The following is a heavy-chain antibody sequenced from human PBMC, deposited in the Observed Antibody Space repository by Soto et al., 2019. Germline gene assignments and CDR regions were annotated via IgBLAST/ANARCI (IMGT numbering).Heavy chain of an antibody. D-gene: IGHD6-19*01. V-gene: IGHV4-31*03. CDR2: IHHSGST. CDR1: GGSISSGGYY. CDR3: ARVARGWPFDY. J-gene: IGHJ4*02. Sequence: SETLSLTCNVSGGSISSGGYYWTWIRQHPGKGLEWIGNIHHSGSTFYNPSLKSRVSISVDTSKNQFSLKLSSVTAADTAVYYCARVARGWPFDYWGQGTLVTVSS.